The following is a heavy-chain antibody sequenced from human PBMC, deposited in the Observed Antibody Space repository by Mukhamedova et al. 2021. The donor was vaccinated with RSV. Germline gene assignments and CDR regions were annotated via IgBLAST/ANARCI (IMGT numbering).Heavy chain of an antibody. Sequence: GGTTDYAAPVKGRFTISRDDSKNTLYLQMNSLKTEDTAVYYCTTPLTTVTTTPGYWGQGTLVTVPS. D-gene: IGHD4-17*01. CDR3: TTPLTTVTTTPGY. J-gene: IGHJ4*02. CDR2: GGTT. V-gene: IGHV3-15*01.